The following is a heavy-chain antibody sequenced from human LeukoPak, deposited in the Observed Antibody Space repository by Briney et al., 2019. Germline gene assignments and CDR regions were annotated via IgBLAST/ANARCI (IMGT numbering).Heavy chain of an antibody. D-gene: IGHD1-26*01. CDR3: AKLPSGSHAFDF. J-gene: IGHJ3*01. Sequence: GGAPRLSFGASGFPFNTYGMSMGWVRQTPGKGLEWFSAISGSGGITYYADSVRGRFTISRDNSKNTLFLQMNSLRAEDTAVYYCAKLPSGSHAFDFWGQGTMVTVSS. V-gene: IGHV3-23*01. CDR1: GFPFNTYG. CDR2: ISGSGGIT.